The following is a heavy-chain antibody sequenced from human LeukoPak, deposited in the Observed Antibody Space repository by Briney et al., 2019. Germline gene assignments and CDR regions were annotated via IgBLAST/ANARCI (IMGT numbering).Heavy chain of an antibody. J-gene: IGHJ6*03. V-gene: IGHV1-8*02. D-gene: IGHD2-15*01. CDR2: MNPNSGNT. CDR3: ARSMVAASHYYYYYMDV. CDR1: GYTFTGYY. Sequence: ASVKVSCKASGYTFTGYYMHWVRQATGQGLEWMGWMNPNSGNTGYAQKFQGRVTMTRNTSISTAYMELSSLRSEDTAVYYCARSMVAASHYYYYYMDVWGKGTTVTISS.